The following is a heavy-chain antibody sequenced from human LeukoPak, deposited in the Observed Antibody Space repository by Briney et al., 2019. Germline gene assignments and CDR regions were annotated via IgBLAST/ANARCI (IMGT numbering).Heavy chain of an antibody. Sequence: GGSLRLSCAASGFTFSSYAMSWVRQAPGKGLEWVSAISGSGGSTYYADSVKGRFTIFRDNSKNTLYLQMNSLRAEDTAVYYCAKDTSGSYTPNWFDPWGQGTLVTVSS. CDR1: GFTFSSYA. CDR3: AKDTSGSYTPNWFDP. J-gene: IGHJ5*02. D-gene: IGHD1-26*01. V-gene: IGHV3-23*01. CDR2: ISGSGGST.